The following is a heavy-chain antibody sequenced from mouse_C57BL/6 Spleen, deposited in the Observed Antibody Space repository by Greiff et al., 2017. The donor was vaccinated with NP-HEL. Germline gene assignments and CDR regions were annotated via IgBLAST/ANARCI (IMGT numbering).Heavy chain of an antibody. Sequence: VQLQESGPELVKPGASVKLSCKASGYTFTSYDINWVKQRPGQGLEWIGWIYPRDGSTKYNEKFKGKATLTVDTSSSTAYMELHSLTSEDSAVYFCARNGDYYYGSSLYWYFDVWGTGTTVTVSS. J-gene: IGHJ1*03. D-gene: IGHD1-1*01. CDR3: ARNGDYYYGSSLYWYFDV. V-gene: IGHV1-85*01. CDR1: GYTFTSYD. CDR2: IYPRDGST.